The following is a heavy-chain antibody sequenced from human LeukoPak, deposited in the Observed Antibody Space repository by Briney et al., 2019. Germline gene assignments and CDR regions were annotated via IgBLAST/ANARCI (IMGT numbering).Heavy chain of an antibody. CDR3: AKDSNTGGYSFGS. D-gene: IGHD5-12*01. Sequence: GGSLRLSCAASGFTFSNYYMNWVRQAPGKGLEWVSYISRRSETIYYADSVRGRFTISRDNSKNSLSLEMNSLRTEDTALYYCAKDSNTGGYSFGSWGQGTLVTVTS. V-gene: IGHV3-48*04. CDR2: ISRRSETI. J-gene: IGHJ4*02. CDR1: GFTFSNYY.